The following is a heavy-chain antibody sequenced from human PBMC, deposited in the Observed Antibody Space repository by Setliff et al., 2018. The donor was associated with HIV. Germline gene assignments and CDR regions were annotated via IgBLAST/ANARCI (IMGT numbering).Heavy chain of an antibody. J-gene: IGHJ4*02. V-gene: IGHV4-34*01. D-gene: IGHD2-15*01. Sequence: ASETLSLTCAVYGGSFSGYYWSWIRQPPGKGLEWIGEINHSGSTNYNPSLKSRVTISVDTSKNQSSLKLSSVTAADTAVYYCARGPLLLYYWGQGTLVTVSS. CDR3: ARGPLLLYY. CDR1: GGSFSGYY. CDR2: INHSGST.